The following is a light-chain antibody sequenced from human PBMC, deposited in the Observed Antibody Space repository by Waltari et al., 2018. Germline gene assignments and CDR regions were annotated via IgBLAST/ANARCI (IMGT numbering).Light chain of an antibody. CDR1: TPNIGNNY. V-gene: IGLV1-51*01. CDR3: GTWDSSLGIGV. CDR2: EDN. Sequence: QSVLTQAPSVSAAPGQKVTISCSGSTPNIGNNYVSWYQQFPGTAPKLLIYEDNSRLAGIPDRFAGSKSGASATLGITGLQTGDEADYYCGTWDSSLGIGVLGGGTRVTVL. J-gene: IGLJ3*02.